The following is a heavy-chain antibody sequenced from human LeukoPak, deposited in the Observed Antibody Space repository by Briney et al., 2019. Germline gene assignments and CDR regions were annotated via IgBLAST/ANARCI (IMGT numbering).Heavy chain of an antibody. CDR2: IYWDDDK. CDR3: AHKGPRRPFDY. V-gene: IGHV2-5*02. CDR1: GFSLSTSGVG. Sequence: ESGPTLVIPTQTLTLTCSFSGFSLSTSGVGVGWIRQPPGKALEWLALIYWDDDKRYSPSLNSRFTITKDTSKNQVVLTMTNMDPVDTATYYCAHKGPRRPFDYWGQGTLVTVSS. J-gene: IGHJ4*02.